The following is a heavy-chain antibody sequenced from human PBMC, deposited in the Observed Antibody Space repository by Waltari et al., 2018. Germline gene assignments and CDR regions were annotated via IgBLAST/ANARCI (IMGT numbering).Heavy chain of an antibody. CDR3: AKDSWGESVVDY. J-gene: IGHJ4*02. V-gene: IGHV4-61*02. CDR1: GGSVSSGRYY. D-gene: IGHD3-16*01. Sequence: QVQLQESGPGLVNPSQTLSLTCTVSGGSVSSGRYYWNWVRQPAGKGLEWIGRNYTSGTTDYNPSLKSRVTISVDRPKNQFSLKLSSVTAADTAMYYCAKDSWGESVVDYWGQGTLVTVSS. CDR2: NYTSGTT.